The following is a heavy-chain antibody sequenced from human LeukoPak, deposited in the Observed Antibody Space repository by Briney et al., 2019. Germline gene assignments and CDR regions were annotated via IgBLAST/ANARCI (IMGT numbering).Heavy chain of an antibody. CDR2: IYHSGST. V-gene: IGHV4-4*02. Sequence: SGTLSLTCAVSGGSISSSNWWSWVRQPPGKGLEWIGEIYHSGSTNYNPPLKSRVTISVDKSKNQFSLKLSSVTAADTAVYYCARAAGGSYAEYFQHWGQGTLVTVSS. CDR1: GGSISSSNW. J-gene: IGHJ1*01. D-gene: IGHD1-26*01. CDR3: ARAAGGSYAEYFQH.